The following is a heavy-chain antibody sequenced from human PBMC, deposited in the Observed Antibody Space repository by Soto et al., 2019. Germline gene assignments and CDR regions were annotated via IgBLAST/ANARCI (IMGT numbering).Heavy chain of an antibody. D-gene: IGHD6-19*01. J-gene: IGHJ4*02. Sequence: PSETLSLTCTVSGGSISGHYWIWIRQSPGKGLEWIGYIFYTGSTNYNPSLKSRVTLSADTSKNQFSLILSSVTAADTAVYYCARVGSSGWSPDYWGQGTLVTVSS. CDR3: ARVGSSGWSPDY. CDR1: GGSISGHY. V-gene: IGHV4-59*11. CDR2: IFYTGST.